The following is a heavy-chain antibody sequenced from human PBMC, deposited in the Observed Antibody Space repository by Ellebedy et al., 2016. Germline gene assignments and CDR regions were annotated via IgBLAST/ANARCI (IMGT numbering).Heavy chain of an antibody. J-gene: IGHJ6*02. CDR3: ASTCSSTSCYSHYYYGMDV. V-gene: IGHV4-39*07. CDR1: GGSISSSSYY. CDR2: IYYSGST. D-gene: IGHD2-2*01. Sequence: SETLSLTXTVSGGSISSSSYYWGWIRQPPGKGLEWIGSIYYSGSTYYNPSLKSRVTISVDTSKNQFSLKLSSVTAADTAVYDCASTCSSTSCYSHYYYGMDVWGQGTTVTVSS.